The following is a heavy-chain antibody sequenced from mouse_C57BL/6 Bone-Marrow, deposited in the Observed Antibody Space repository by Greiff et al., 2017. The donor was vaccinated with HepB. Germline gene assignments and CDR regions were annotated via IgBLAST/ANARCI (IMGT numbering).Heavy chain of an antibody. J-gene: IGHJ3*01. V-gene: IGHV1-69*01. CDR3: ARSDMGFAY. Sequence: QVQLQQPGAELVMPGASVKLSFKASGYTFTSYWMHWVKQRPGQGLEWIGEIDPSDSYTNYNQKFKGKSTLTVDKSSSTAYMQLSSLTSEDSAVYYCARSDMGFAYWGQGTLVTVSA. CDR1: GYTFTSYW. CDR2: IDPSDSYT.